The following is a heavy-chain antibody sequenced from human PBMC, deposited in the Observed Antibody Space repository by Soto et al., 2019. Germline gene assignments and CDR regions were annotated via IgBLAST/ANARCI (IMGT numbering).Heavy chain of an antibody. CDR1: GYSFTSYW. D-gene: IGHD2-15*01. Sequence: GESLKISCKTSGYSFTSYWIHWVRQMPGKGLEWMGIIYPGDSDTRYSPSFQGQVTISADKSISTAYLQWSSLKASDTAMYYCASLRYCSGGSCRSRGGLDIWGQGTTVTVSS. CDR2: IYPGDSDT. J-gene: IGHJ3*02. CDR3: ASLRYCSGGSCRSRGGLDI. V-gene: IGHV5-51*01.